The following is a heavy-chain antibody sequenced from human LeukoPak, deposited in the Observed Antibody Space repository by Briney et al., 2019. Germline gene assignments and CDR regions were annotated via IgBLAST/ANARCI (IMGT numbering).Heavy chain of an antibody. D-gene: IGHD6-13*01. Sequence: PSETLSLTCTVSGGSISSYYWSWIRQPAGKGLEWIGRIYTSGSTNYNPSLKSRVTMSADTSKNQFSLKLSSVTAADTAVYYCARAGDSSSWYSRIDPWGQGTLVTVSS. CDR1: GGSISSYY. CDR3: ARAGDSSSWYSRIDP. V-gene: IGHV4-4*07. CDR2: IYTSGST. J-gene: IGHJ5*02.